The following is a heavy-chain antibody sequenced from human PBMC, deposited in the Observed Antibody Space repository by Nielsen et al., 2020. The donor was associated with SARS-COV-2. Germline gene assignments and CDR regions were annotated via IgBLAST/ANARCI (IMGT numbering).Heavy chain of an antibody. CDR3: AKEGNSGSAYDP. Sequence: GESLKISCAASGFTFSSYGMHWVRQAPGKGLEWVSTISGSGGGTYYADSVKGRFSISRDNSKNMLYLQMNSLRAEDTALYYCAKEGNSGSAYDPWGQGTLVTVSS. D-gene: IGHD1-26*01. V-gene: IGHV3-23*01. CDR2: ISGSGGGT. CDR1: GFTFSSYG. J-gene: IGHJ5*02.